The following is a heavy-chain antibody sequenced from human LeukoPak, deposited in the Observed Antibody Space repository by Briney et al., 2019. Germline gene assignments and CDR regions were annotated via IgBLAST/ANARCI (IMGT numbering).Heavy chain of an antibody. Sequence: KPSETLSLTCAVSGYSINSGYYWGWIRQPPGKGLGWIWRIYHSGSTYYNPSPKSRVTISVETSKNQFSLKPSPVTAADTGRAYFARLTSEGVYWGQGTLVTVSS. CDR2: IYHSGST. D-gene: IGHD3-10*01. J-gene: IGHJ4*02. CDR3: ARLTSEGVY. CDR1: GYSINSGYY. V-gene: IGHV4-38-2*01.